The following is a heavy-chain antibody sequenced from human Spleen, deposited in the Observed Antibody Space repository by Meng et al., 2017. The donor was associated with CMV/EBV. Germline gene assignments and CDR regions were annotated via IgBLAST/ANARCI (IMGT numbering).Heavy chain of an antibody. CDR1: GFIFSAYT. V-gene: IGHV3-30*04. Sequence: GGSLRLSCSASGFIFSAYTFHWVRQAPGKGLEWVAVTLYDGNNKYYADSVMGRFTISRDNSMNTLYLQMNSLRADDTAVYYCAREGKIVAVPGATGMGYWGQGILVTVSS. D-gene: IGHD2-2*01. CDR3: AREGKIVAVPGATGMGY. J-gene: IGHJ4*02. CDR2: TLYDGNNK.